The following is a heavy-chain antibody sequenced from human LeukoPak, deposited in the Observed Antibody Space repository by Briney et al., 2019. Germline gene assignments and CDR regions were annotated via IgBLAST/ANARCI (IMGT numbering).Heavy chain of an antibody. Sequence: ASVKVSCKVSGYTLTELSMHWVRQAPGKGLEWMGGFDPEDGETIYAQKFQGRVTMTEDTSTDTAYMELSSLRSEDTAVYYYATPSSTSGSYWNFDYWGQGTLVTVSS. D-gene: IGHD1-26*01. V-gene: IGHV1-24*01. CDR2: FDPEDGET. CDR3: ATPSSTSGSYWNFDY. J-gene: IGHJ4*02. CDR1: GYTLTELS.